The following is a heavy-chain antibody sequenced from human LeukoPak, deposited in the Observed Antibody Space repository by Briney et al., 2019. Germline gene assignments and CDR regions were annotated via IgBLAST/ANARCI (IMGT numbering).Heavy chain of an antibody. V-gene: IGHV1-18*01. Sequence: ASVKVSCKASGYTFTGYGISWVRQAPGQGLEWMGWIRAYNGNTNYAQKLQGRGTMTTDTSTSTAYMELRSLRSDDTAVYYCARVRPTTYSSGYYYVDYWGQGTLITVSS. D-gene: IGHD3-22*01. CDR2: IRAYNGNT. CDR3: ARVRPTTYSSGYYYVDY. J-gene: IGHJ4*02. CDR1: GYTFTGYG.